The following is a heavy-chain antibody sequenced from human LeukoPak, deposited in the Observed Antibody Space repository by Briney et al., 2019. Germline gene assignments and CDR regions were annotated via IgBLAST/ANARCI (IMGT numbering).Heavy chain of an antibody. CDR1: GYSFTSYW. V-gene: IGHV5-10-1*01. Sequence: GESLKIPCKGSGYSFTSYWISWVRQLPGRGREWLVRFDPSDSYTNYSPSFQGHVTISADKSISTAYLQWSSLKASDTAMYYCATSIAVAGTFGYWGEGTLVTVSS. CDR2: FDPSDSYT. J-gene: IGHJ4*02. D-gene: IGHD6-19*01. CDR3: ATSIAVAGTFGY.